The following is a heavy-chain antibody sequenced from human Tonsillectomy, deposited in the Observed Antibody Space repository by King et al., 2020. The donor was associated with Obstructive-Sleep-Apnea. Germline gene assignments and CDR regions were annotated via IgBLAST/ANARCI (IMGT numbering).Heavy chain of an antibody. Sequence: QLQESGPGLVKPSQTLSLTCTVSGGSISSGDYYWSWIRQPPGKCLEWIGHIYYSGSTYYNPALKGRVTMSEYTSKNQFSLKLSSVTAADTAVYYSAREPYYDSSGYSFDYWGQGTLVTVSS. CDR3: AREPYYDSSGYSFDY. J-gene: IGHJ4*02. CDR1: GGSISSGDYY. D-gene: IGHD3-22*01. CDR2: IYYSGST. V-gene: IGHV4-30-4*01.